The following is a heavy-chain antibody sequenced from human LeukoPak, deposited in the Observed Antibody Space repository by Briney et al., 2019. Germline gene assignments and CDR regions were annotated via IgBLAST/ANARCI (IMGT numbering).Heavy chain of an antibody. Sequence: SETLSLTCTVSGGSISSSSYSWGWIRQPPGKGLEWIGSIYYSGSTYYNPSLKSRVTISVDTSKNQFSLKLSSVTAADTAVYYCARETIDYGENNWFDPWGQGTLVTVSS. CDR3: ARETIDYGENNWFDP. D-gene: IGHD4-17*01. V-gene: IGHV4-39*07. CDR1: GGSISSSSYS. CDR2: IYYSGST. J-gene: IGHJ5*02.